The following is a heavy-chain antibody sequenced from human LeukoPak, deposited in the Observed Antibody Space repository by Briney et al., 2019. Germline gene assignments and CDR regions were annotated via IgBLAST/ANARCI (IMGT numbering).Heavy chain of an antibody. Sequence: GASVKVSCKASGYTFTSYDINWVRQATGQGLEWMGWMNPNSGNTGYAQKFQGRVTMTRNTSISTAYMELSSLRSEDTAVYYCARAGIAAAGLVYWFDPWGQGTLVTVSS. D-gene: IGHD6-13*01. CDR1: GYTFTSYD. J-gene: IGHJ5*02. V-gene: IGHV1-8*01. CDR2: MNPNSGNT. CDR3: ARAGIAAAGLVYWFDP.